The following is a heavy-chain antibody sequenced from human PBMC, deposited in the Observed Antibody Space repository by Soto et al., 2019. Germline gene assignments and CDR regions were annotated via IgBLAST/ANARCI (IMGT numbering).Heavy chain of an antibody. Sequence: GSGPTLVNPTQTLTLTCTFSGFSLSTSGVGVGWIRQPPGKALEWLALIYWNDDKRYSPSLKSRLTITKDTSKNQVVLTMTNMDPVDTATYYCAHSQTFTYYYDSSGYYQDWGQGTLVTVSS. D-gene: IGHD3-22*01. CDR3: AHSQTFTYYYDSSGYYQD. CDR2: IYWNDDK. CDR1: GFSLSTSGVG. J-gene: IGHJ4*02. V-gene: IGHV2-5*01.